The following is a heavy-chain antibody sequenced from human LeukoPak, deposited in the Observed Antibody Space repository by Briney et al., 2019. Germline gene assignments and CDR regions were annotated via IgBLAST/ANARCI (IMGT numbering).Heavy chain of an antibody. CDR3: AKSPPRYCTNGVCYYYYYMDV. CDR1: GFTFSSYA. Sequence: GGSLRLSCAASGFTFSSYAMRWVREAPGKGLEWVSAISGSGGSTYYADSVKGRFTIPRDNSKNTLYLQMNSLRAEDTAVYYCAKSPPRYCTNGVCYYYYYMDVWGKGTTVTVSS. J-gene: IGHJ6*03. D-gene: IGHD2-8*01. CDR2: ISGSGGST. V-gene: IGHV3-23*01.